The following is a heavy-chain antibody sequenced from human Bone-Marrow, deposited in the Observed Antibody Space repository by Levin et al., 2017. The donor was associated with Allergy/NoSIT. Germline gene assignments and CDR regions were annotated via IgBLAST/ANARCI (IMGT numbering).Heavy chain of an antibody. J-gene: IGHJ4*02. D-gene: IGHD5-12*01. V-gene: IGHV4-30-4*01. CDR3: ARGYSGYFNLYY. CDR1: GGSISSGDYY. Sequence: SETLSLTCTVSGGSISSGDYYWSWIRQPPGKGLEWIGYIYYSGSTYYNPSLKSRVTISVDTSKNQFSLKLSSVTAADTAVYYCARGYSGYFNLYYWGQGTLVTVSS. CDR2: IYYSGST.